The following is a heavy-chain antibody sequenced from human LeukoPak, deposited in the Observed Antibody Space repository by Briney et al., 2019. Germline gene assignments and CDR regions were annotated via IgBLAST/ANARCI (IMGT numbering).Heavy chain of an antibody. CDR1: GGSITSFY. J-gene: IGHJ3*02. V-gene: IGHV4-59*01. CDR3: ARDGPNYDSRGWETKDAFDI. CDR2: ISYSENT. Sequence: SETLSLTCTVSGGSITSFYWSWLRQPPGKGLEWVGYISYSENTNSNPSLKSRVTMSLDTSKNQFSLNLSSVTAADTAVYYCARDGPNYDSRGWETKDAFDIWGQGTMVTVSS. D-gene: IGHD3-22*01.